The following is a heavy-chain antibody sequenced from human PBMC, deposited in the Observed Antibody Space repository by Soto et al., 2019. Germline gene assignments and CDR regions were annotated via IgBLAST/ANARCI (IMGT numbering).Heavy chain of an antibody. CDR2: IKQDGSEK. CDR3: ARVVDEAYFDY. CDR1: GFTFSSYW. J-gene: IGHJ4*02. V-gene: IGHV3-7*01. Sequence: EVQLVESGGGLVQPGGSLRLSCAASGFTFSSYWMSWVRQAPGKGLEWVANIKQDGSEKYYVDSVKGRFTISRDNAKNSLYLLMNSLRAEDTAVYYCARVVDEAYFDYWGQGTLVTVSS.